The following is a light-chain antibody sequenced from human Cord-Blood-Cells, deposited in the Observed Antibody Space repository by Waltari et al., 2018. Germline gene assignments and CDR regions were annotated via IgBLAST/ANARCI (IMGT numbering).Light chain of an antibody. CDR1: QSVSSN. Sequence: EIVMTQSPATLSVSPGERATLSCRASQSVSSNLAWYQQKPGPAPRLLIYGASTRATGIPVRFSGSGSGTEFTLTISSLQSEDFAVYYCQQYNNWPYTFGQGTKLEIK. J-gene: IGKJ2*01. V-gene: IGKV3D-15*01. CDR2: GAS. CDR3: QQYNNWPYT.